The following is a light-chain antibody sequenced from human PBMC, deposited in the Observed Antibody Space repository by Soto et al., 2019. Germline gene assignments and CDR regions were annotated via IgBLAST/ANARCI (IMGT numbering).Light chain of an antibody. CDR2: DSS. J-gene: IGKJ5*01. Sequence: EIVMTQSPATLSVSPGDRATLSCRASQSISRGLAWYQQKPGQAPSLLIYDSSTRATGIPARFSGSGSGTEFTLTISGLQSEDFAGYYCQQYDIWPPITFGQGTRLEIK. CDR1: QSISRG. V-gene: IGKV3-15*01. CDR3: QQYDIWPPIT.